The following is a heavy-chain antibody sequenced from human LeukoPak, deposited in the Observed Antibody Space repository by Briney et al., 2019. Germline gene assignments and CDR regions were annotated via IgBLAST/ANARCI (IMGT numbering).Heavy chain of an antibody. D-gene: IGHD1-26*01. CDR2: ISAYNGNT. J-gene: IGHJ4*02. CDR3: ARDHGRYSGSYGFDY. V-gene: IGHV1-18*01. Sequence: ASVKVSCKASGYTFTSYGISWVRQAPGQGLEGMGWISAYNGNTNYAQKLQGRVTMTTDTSTSTAYMELRSLRSDDTAVYYCARDHGRYSGSYGFDYWGQGTLVTVSS. CDR1: GYTFTSYG.